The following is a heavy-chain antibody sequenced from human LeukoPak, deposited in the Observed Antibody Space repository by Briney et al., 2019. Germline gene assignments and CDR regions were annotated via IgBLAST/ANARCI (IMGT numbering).Heavy chain of an antibody. J-gene: IGHJ4*02. Sequence: PSQTLSLTCTVSGGSISSGGYYWSWIRQHAGKGLEWIGFIHYRGSTFFNPSLQSRVTISVDTSKNQLSLGLTSVTAADTAVYYCATADWGYYFFDYWGQGTLVTVSS. CDR3: ATADWGYYFFDY. V-gene: IGHV4-31*03. D-gene: IGHD7-27*01. CDR2: IHYRGST. CDR1: GGSISSGGYY.